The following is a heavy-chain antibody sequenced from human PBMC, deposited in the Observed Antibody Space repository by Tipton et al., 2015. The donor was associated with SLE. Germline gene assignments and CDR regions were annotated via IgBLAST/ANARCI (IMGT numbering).Heavy chain of an antibody. V-gene: IGHV4-30-2*01. CDR2: IYHSGST. J-gene: IGHJ4*02. D-gene: IGHD1-26*01. CDR3: ARAPSGSHDFDY. CDR1: GGSISSGGYS. Sequence: TLSLTCTVSGGSISSGGYSWSWLRQPPGKGLEWIGFIYHSGSTYYNPSLESRVTISQDTSKNQFSLKLSSVTAADTAVYYCARAPSGSHDFDYWGQGTLVTVSS.